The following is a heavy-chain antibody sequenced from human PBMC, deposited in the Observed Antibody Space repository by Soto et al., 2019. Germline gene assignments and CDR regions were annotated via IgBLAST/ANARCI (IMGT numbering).Heavy chain of an antibody. CDR3: ARHLMEGYYDILTGYSPFDY. Sequence: SETLSLTCTVSGGSISSSSYYWGWIRQPPGKGLEWIGSIYYSGSTYYNPSLKSRVTISVDTSKNQFSLKLSSVTAADTAVYYCARHLMEGYYDILTGYSPFDYCGQGTLVTVSS. CDR2: IYYSGST. CDR1: GGSISSSSYY. J-gene: IGHJ4*02. V-gene: IGHV4-39*01. D-gene: IGHD3-9*01.